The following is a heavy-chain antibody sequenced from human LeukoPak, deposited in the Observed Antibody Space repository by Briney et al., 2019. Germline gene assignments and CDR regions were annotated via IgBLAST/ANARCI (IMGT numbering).Heavy chain of an antibody. CDR3: ARDGDVLRYFDWSDAFDI. J-gene: IGHJ3*02. CDR1: GDSISSGDYY. CDR2: ISSSGST. V-gene: IGHV4-61*02. Sequence: PSQTLSLTCTVSGDSISSGDYYWSWIRQPAGKGLEWIGRISSSGSTNYNPSLKSRVTMSVDTSKNQFSLKLSSVTAADTAVYYCARDGDVLRYFDWSDAFDIWGQGTMVTVSS. D-gene: IGHD3-9*01.